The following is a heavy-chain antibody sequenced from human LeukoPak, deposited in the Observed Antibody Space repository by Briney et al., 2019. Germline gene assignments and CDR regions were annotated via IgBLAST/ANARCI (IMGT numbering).Heavy chain of an antibody. D-gene: IGHD1-14*01. CDR2: ISYDGTNK. V-gene: IGHV3-30*04. CDR1: GFTFSTYA. J-gene: IGHJ6*03. CDR3: ATNSRRPHQYYMDV. Sequence: GGSLRLSCAASGFTFSTYAMHWVRQAPGKGLEWVTIISYDGTNKYYADSVKGRFTISRDNSKNTLYLQMTSLRVEDTAFYYCATNSRRPHQYYMDVWGKGTTVTVSS.